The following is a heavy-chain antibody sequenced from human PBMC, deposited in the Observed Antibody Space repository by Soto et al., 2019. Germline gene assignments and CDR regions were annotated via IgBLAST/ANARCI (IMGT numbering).Heavy chain of an antibody. CDR3: ARQGYCSTTACSTVDY. Sequence: GESLKISCKGSGYSFTSYWIGWVRQMPGKGLEWLGIIYPGDSHTRYSPSFQGQVTISADKSISTAYLQWNSLKASDTAIYYCARQGYCSTTACSTVDYWGQETLVTVSS. CDR1: GYSFTSYW. V-gene: IGHV5-51*01. J-gene: IGHJ4*02. D-gene: IGHD2-2*02. CDR2: IYPGDSHT.